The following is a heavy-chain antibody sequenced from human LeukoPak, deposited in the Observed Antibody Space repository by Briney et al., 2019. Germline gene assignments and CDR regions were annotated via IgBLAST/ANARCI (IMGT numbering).Heavy chain of an antibody. J-gene: IGHJ4*02. D-gene: IGHD6-13*01. CDR3: ARLATKPGIAAAGYYFDY. V-gene: IGHV5-51*01. Sequence: SGESLKITCKGSGYSFTSYWIGWVRQMPGKGLEWMGIIYPGDSDTRYSPSFQGQVTISADKSISTAYLQWSSLKASDTAMHYCARLATKPGIAAAGYYFDYWGQRTLVTVSS. CDR2: IYPGDSDT. CDR1: GYSFTSYW.